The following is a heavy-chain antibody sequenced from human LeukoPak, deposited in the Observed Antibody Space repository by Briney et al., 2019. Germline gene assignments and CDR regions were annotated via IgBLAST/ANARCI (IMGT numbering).Heavy chain of an antibody. V-gene: IGHV5-51*01. D-gene: IGHD3-10*01. CDR1: GYSFTSYW. J-gene: IGHJ4*02. CDR3: ARGARSRSGSYYTGSYYFDY. CDR2: IYPGDSDT. Sequence: GESLKISCRGSGYSFTSYWIGWVRQMPGKGLEWMGIIYPGDSDTRYSPSFQGQVTISADKSISTAYLQWSSLKASDTAMYYCARGARSRSGSYYTGSYYFDYWGQGTLVTVSS.